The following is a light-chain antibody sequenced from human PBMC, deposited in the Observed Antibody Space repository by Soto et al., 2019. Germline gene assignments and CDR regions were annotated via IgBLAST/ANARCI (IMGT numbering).Light chain of an antibody. Sequence: DIQMAQSPSTLSASVGDRVTITCRASQSINSWLAWYQQKPGKAPKLLIYKASSLESGVPSRFSGSGSGTEFTLTISSLQPDDFAPYYCQQYITYWTFGQGTKVEIK. CDR2: KAS. V-gene: IGKV1-5*03. CDR1: QSINSW. CDR3: QQYITYWT. J-gene: IGKJ1*01.